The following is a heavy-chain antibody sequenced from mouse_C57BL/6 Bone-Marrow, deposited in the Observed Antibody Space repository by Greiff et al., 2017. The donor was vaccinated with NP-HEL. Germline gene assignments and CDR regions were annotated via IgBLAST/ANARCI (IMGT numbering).Heavy chain of an antibody. D-gene: IGHD1-1*01. J-gene: IGHJ1*03. CDR2: IWSGGST. CDR1: GFSLTSYG. CDR3: ARNHYGSSYAAFWYFDV. Sequence: QVQLKESGPGLVQPSQSLSITCTVSGFSLTSYGVHWVRQSPGKGLEWLGVIWSGGSTDYNAAFISRLSISKDNSKSQVFFKMNSLQADDTAIYYCARNHYGSSYAAFWYFDVWGTGTTVTVSS. V-gene: IGHV2-2*01.